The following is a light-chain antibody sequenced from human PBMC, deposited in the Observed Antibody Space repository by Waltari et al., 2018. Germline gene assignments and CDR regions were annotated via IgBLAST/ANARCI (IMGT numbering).Light chain of an antibody. J-gene: IGKJ2*02. CDR3: QQYGSSSGT. Sequence: EIVLTQSPGTLYLSPGERATLSCRASQSVSSSYLAWYQQKPGQAPRLLMYGASRRATGIPDRFSGSGSGTDFTLTISRLEPADFAVYYCQQYGSSSGTFGQGTKLEI. V-gene: IGKV3-20*01. CDR1: QSVSSSY. CDR2: GAS.